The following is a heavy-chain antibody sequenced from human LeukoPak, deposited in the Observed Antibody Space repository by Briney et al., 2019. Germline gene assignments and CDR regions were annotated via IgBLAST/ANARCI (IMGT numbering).Heavy chain of an antibody. V-gene: IGHV3-15*07. D-gene: IGHD3-22*01. CDR3: AKDLGSYYDSSGYYYPFPSDY. Sequence: GGSLRLSCAVSGLTLSNVWMNWVRQAPGKGLEWVGRIRSQTAGGTTDFAAPVKGRFSISRDDSKNSLYLQMNSLRAEDTAVYYCAKDLGSYYDSSGYYYPFPSDYWGQGTLVTVSS. CDR1: GLTLSNVW. J-gene: IGHJ4*02. CDR2: IRSQTAGGTT.